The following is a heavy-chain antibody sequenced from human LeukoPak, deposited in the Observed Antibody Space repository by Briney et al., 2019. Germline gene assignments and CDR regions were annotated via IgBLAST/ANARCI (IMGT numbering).Heavy chain of an antibody. J-gene: IGHJ6*02. CDR1: GYTFTSYG. D-gene: IGHD2-2*01. Sequence: GASVKVSCKASGYTFTSYGISWVRQAPGQGLEWMGWISAYNGNTNYAQRLQGRVTMTTDTSTSTAYMELRSLRSDDTAVYYCARDAYCSSTSCYAIVDYYYYGMDDWGQGTTVTVSS. CDR2: ISAYNGNT. V-gene: IGHV1-18*01. CDR3: ARDAYCSSTSCYAIVDYYYYGMDD.